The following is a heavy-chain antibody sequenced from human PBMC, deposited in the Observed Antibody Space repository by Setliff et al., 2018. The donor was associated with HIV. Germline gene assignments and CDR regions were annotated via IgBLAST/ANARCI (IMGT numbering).Heavy chain of an antibody. D-gene: IGHD3-3*01. CDR3: ARLYDRYDDSGYYHPVQALSY. V-gene: IGHV3-48*03. CDR2: ISRGGDSI. CDR1: GFTFSSYE. J-gene: IGHJ4*02. Sequence: GGSLRLSCAASGFTFSSYEMNWVRQAPGKGLQWVAYISRGGDSIFYEDSVKGRFNISRDNARNSLYLQMNSLTVEDTGVYYCARLYDRYDDSGYYHPVQALSYWGQGAQVTVSS.